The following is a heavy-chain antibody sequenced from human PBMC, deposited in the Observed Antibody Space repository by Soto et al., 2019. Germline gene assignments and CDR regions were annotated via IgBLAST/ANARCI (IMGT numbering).Heavy chain of an antibody. V-gene: IGHV5-51*01. CDR1: GYSFTSYW. Sequence: GESLKISCKGSGYSFTSYWIGWVRQMPGKGLEWMGIIYPGDSGTRYSPSFQGQVTISADKSISTAYLQWSSLKASDTAMYYCARRNYYGSGDYAIDVWGQGPTLTVSS. CDR2: IYPGDSGT. D-gene: IGHD3-10*01. J-gene: IGHJ6*02. CDR3: ARRNYYGSGDYAIDV.